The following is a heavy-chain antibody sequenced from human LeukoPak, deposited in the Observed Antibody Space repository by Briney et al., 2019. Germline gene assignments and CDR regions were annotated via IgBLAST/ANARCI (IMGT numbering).Heavy chain of an antibody. CDR3: ARESPYYYDSSDYYETDY. J-gene: IGHJ4*02. CDR1: GYTFTSYA. CDR2: INTNTGNP. Sequence: ASVKVSCKASGYTFTSYAMNGVRQAPGQGLEWMGWINTNTGNPTYAQGFTGRFVFSLDTSVSTAYLQISSLKAEDTAVYYCARESPYYYDSSDYYETDYWGQGTLVTVSS. D-gene: IGHD3-22*01. V-gene: IGHV7-4-1*02.